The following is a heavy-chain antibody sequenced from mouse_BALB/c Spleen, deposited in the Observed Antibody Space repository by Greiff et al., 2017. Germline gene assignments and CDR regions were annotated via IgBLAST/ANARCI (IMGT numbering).Heavy chain of an antibody. CDR2: ISSGGGST. V-gene: IGHV5-12-1*01. Sequence: EVQGVESGGGLVKPGGSLKLSCAASGFAFSSYDMSWVRQTPEKRLEWVAYISSGGGSTYYPDTVKGRFTISRDNAKNTLYLQMSSLKSEDTAMYYCARRGIFDYWGQGTTLTVSS. CDR3: ARRGIFDY. J-gene: IGHJ2*01. CDR1: GFAFSSYD.